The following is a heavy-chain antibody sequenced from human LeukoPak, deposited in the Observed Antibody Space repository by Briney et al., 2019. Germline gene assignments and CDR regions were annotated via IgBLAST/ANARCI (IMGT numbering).Heavy chain of an antibody. J-gene: IGHJ4*02. V-gene: IGHV4-59*12. D-gene: IGHD6-13*01. CDR3: ARDRGESSSWYNYFDY. CDR1: GGSISSYY. Sequence: SETLSLTCTVSGGSISSYYWSWIRQPPGKGLEWIGYIYYSGSTNYNPSLKSRVTMSVDRSKNQFSLKLSSVTAADTAVYYCARDRGESSSWYNYFDYWGQGTLVTVSS. CDR2: IYYSGST.